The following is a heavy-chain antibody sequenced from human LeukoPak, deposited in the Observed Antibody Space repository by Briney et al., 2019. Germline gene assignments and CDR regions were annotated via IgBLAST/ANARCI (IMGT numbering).Heavy chain of an antibody. Sequence: PSETLSLTCTVSGGSISSGGYYWSWIRQHPGKGLEWIGYIYYSGSTYYNPSLKSRLTISVDTSKNQFSLKLSSVTAADTAVYYCARVKPAYYYDSSGMNYYFDYWGQGTLVTVSS. V-gene: IGHV4-31*03. CDR3: ARVKPAYYYDSSGMNYYFDY. D-gene: IGHD3-22*01. J-gene: IGHJ4*02. CDR2: IYYSGST. CDR1: GGSISSGGYY.